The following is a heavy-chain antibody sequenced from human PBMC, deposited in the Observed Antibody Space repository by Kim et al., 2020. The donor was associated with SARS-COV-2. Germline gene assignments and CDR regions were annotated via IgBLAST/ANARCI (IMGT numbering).Heavy chain of an antibody. CDR1: GGSISSYY. Sequence: SETLSLTCTVSGGSISSYYWSWIRQPPGKGLEWIGYIYYSGSTNYNPSLKSRVTISVDTSKNQFSLKLSSVTAADTAVYYCARGGYYYDSSGYYYGYYFDYWGQGTLVTVSS. CDR3: ARGGYYYDSSGYYYGYYFDY. J-gene: IGHJ4*02. V-gene: IGHV4-59*01. CDR2: IYYSGST. D-gene: IGHD3-22*01.